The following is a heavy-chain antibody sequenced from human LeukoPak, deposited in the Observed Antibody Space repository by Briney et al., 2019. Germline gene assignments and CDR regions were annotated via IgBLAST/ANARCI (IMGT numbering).Heavy chain of an antibody. Sequence: GGSLRLSCEDSGYSFGGFYMHWVRQAPGKGLEWVASINGDGEYTVYAASVKGRFTIPRDNSNNMLNLQMSSLRAEDTALYYCAQRGVQGYMDVWGKGTTVIVSS. CDR3: AQRGVQGYMDV. J-gene: IGHJ6*03. CDR2: INGDGEYT. V-gene: IGHV3-20*04. D-gene: IGHD1-26*01. CDR1: GYSFGGFY.